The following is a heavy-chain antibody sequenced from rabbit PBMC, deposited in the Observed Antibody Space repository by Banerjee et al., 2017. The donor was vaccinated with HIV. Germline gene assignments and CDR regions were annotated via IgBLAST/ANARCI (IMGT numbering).Heavy chain of an antibody. J-gene: IGHJ3*01. CDR1: GFDFSNYG. CDR3: ARGGYADYPGYGYVFGL. CDR2: IYTSSSST. D-gene: IGHD7-1*01. Sequence: QEQLVESGGGLVTPGGNLTLTCKASGFDFSNYGVSWVRQAPGKGLELIACIYTSSSSTWYASWVNGRFTISRSTSLNTVTLQMTSLTAADTATYFCARGGYADYPGYGYVFGLWGQGTLVTVS. V-gene: IGHV1S43*01.